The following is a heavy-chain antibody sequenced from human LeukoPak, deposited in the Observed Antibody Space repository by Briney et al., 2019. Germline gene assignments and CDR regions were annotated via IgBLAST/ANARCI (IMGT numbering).Heavy chain of an antibody. J-gene: IGHJ4*02. CDR3: AREGGHGGYLDY. Sequence: SVKVSCKASGGTFSSYAISWVRQAPGQGLEWMGGIIPIFGTANYAQKFQGRVTITADKSTSTAYMEPSSLRSEDTAVYYCAREGGHGGYLDYWGQGTLVTVSS. V-gene: IGHV1-69*06. D-gene: IGHD3-10*01. CDR2: IIPIFGTA. CDR1: GGTFSSYA.